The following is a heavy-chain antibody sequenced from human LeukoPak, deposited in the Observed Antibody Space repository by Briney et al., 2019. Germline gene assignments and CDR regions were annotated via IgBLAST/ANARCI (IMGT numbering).Heavy chain of an antibody. CDR2: ISCDGSNK. CDR3: AKDAERTAYYYDSSGYYFDY. V-gene: IGHV3-30*18. CDR1: GFTLSNYG. J-gene: IGHJ4*02. Sequence: PGGSLRLSCAVSGFTLSNYGMHWVRQAPGKGLEWVAVISCDGSNKYYADSVKGRFTISRDNSKNTLYLQMNSLRAEDTAVYYCAKDAERTAYYYDSSGYYFDYWGQGTLVTVSS. D-gene: IGHD3-22*01.